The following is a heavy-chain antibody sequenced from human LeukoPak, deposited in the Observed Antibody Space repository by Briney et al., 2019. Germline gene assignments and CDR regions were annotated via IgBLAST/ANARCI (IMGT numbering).Heavy chain of an antibody. V-gene: IGHV4-59*08. J-gene: IGHJ4*02. D-gene: IGHD5-24*01. CDR1: GGSISNYY. CDR2: IYYRGST. CDR3: ARHVSGDGYQGLDYFDY. Sequence: PSETLSLTCTVSGGSISNYYWSWIRQPPGKGLEWIGYIYYRGSTNYNPSLKSRVTISVGTSENQFSLKLSSVTAADTAVYYCARHVSGDGYQGLDYFDYWGQGTLVTVSS.